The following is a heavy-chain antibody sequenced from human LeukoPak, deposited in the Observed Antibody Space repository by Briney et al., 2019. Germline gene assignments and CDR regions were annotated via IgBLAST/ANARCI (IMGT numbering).Heavy chain of an antibody. Sequence: QPGGSLRLSCAASGXSLSSYAMHWVRQAPGKGVEWVGIISYDGTKEYYGDSVKGRLTISRDNSKNTVYLQMNSLRAEDTAVYYCARGGHIVVVTSGVLAEYFQHWGQGTLVTVSS. J-gene: IGHJ1*01. D-gene: IGHD2-21*02. CDR1: GXSLSSYA. CDR2: ISYDGTKE. CDR3: ARGGHIVVVTSGVLAEYFQH. V-gene: IGHV3-30-3*01.